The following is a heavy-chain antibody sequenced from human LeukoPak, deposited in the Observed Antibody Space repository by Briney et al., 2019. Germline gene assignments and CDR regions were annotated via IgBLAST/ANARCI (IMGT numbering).Heavy chain of an antibody. CDR2: ISSRSSYI. V-gene: IGHV3-21*01. CDR3: ARDQRIDP. J-gene: IGHJ5*02. Sequence: GGSLRLSCAASGFTFSSYSMNWVRQAPGKGLEWVSSISSRSSYIYYADSVKGRFTISRDNAKNSLYLQMNSLRAEDTAVYYCARDQRIDPWGQGTLVTVSS. CDR1: GFTFSSYS.